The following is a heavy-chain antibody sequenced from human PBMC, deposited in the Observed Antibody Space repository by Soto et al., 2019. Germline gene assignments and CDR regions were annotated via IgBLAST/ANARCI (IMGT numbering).Heavy chain of an antibody. CDR2: IYYSGST. Sequence: QLQLQESGPGLVKPSETLSLTCTVSGGSISSSSYYWGWIRQPPGKGLEWIGSIYYSGSTYYNPSLKSRVTISVDTSKNQFSLKLSSVTAADTAVYYCARLNRAGTRAFDIWGQGTMVTVSS. D-gene: IGHD6-19*01. CDR1: GGSISSSSYY. J-gene: IGHJ3*02. V-gene: IGHV4-39*01. CDR3: ARLNRAGTRAFDI.